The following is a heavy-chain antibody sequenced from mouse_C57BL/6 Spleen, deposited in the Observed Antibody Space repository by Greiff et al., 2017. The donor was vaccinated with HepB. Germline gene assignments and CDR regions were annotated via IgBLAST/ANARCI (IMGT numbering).Heavy chain of an antibody. D-gene: IGHD2-4*01. Sequence: EVQLQQSGPVLVKPGASVKMSCKASGYTFTDYYMNWVKQSHGKSLEWIGVINPYNGGTSYNQKFKGKATLTVDKSSSTAYMEHNSLTSEDSAVYYCARQDYDGGAWFAYWGQGTLVTVSA. V-gene: IGHV1-19*01. J-gene: IGHJ3*01. CDR1: GYTFTDYY. CDR3: ARQDYDGGAWFAY. CDR2: INPYNGGT.